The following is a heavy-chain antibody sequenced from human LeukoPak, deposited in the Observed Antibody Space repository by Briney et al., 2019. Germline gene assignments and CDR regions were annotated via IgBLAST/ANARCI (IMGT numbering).Heavy chain of an antibody. CDR1: GYTFTGYY. CDR2: INPNSGGT. Sequence: ASVKVSCKASGYTFTGYYMHWVRQAPGQGLEWMGRINPNSGGTNYAQKFQGRVTMTRDTSVSTAYMELSRLRSDNTAVYYCARGGGGELLPSTNAFDIWGQGTMVTVSS. J-gene: IGHJ3*02. V-gene: IGHV1-2*06. CDR3: ARGGGGELLPSTNAFDI. D-gene: IGHD1-26*01.